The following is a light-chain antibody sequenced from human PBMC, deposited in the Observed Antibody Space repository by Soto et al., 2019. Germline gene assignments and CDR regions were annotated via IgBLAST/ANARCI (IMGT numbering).Light chain of an antibody. V-gene: IGKV3-20*01. CDR3: HQYDSWT. CDR2: GAS. Sequence: EILLTQSPGTLSLSPGERATLSCRASQSFNSIYLAWYQKKPGQAPRLLIYGASSRATGIPDRFSGSGSGTDFTLTISRLEPEDFAVYYCHQYDSWTFGQGTKVDI. J-gene: IGKJ1*01. CDR1: QSFNSIY.